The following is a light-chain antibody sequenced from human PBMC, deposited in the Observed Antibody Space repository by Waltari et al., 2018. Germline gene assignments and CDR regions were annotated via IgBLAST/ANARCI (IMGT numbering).Light chain of an antibody. CDR1: SSDGGFYDF. Sequence: QSALTQPASVSGSPGQPITIPFTGTSSDGGFYDFVSWFQQHPGKAPKVMIYKVNNRPSGVSNRFSGSKSANTASLTISGLQAEDEADYYCSSYTRRSYWVFGGGTQLTVL. CDR3: SSYTRRSYWV. CDR2: KVN. V-gene: IGLV2-14*01. J-gene: IGLJ3*02.